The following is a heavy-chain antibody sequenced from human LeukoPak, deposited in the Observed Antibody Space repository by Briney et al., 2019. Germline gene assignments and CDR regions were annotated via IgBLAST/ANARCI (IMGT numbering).Heavy chain of an antibody. CDR2: VYNSGNT. V-gene: IGHV4-59*12. CDR1: GGSISIYY. CDR3: ARFAYCGGHCWYYFDY. J-gene: IGHJ4*02. D-gene: IGHD2-21*02. Sequence: SETLSLTCTVSGGSISIYYWSWVRQPPGKGLEWMGYVYNSGNTDYNPSLKSRVTISADTSKNQFSLKLTSVTAADTAVYYCARFAYCGGHCWYYFDYWGQGSLVTVSS.